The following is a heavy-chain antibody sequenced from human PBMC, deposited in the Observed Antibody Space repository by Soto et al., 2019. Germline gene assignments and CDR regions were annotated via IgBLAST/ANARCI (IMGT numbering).Heavy chain of an antibody. CDR2: IYYSGST. Sequence: QVQLQESGPGLVKPSETLSLTCTVSGGSISSYYWSWIRQPPGKGLEWIGYIYYSGSTNYNPSLKSRVTISVDTSKNQFSLKLSSVTAADTAVYYCARHTFRGDFDYWGQGTLVTVSS. D-gene: IGHD1-26*01. CDR3: ARHTFRGDFDY. V-gene: IGHV4-59*08. J-gene: IGHJ4*02. CDR1: GGSISSYY.